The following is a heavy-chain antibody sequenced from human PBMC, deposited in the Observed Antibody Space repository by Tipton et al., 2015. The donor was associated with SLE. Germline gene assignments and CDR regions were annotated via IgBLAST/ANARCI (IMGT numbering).Heavy chain of an antibody. V-gene: IGHV4-59*01. Sequence: TLSLTCTVSGGSLSAYFWSWIRQPPGKGLEWIGYIFYSGSTNYNPSLKSRVTISVDTSKNQFSLKLSSVTAADTAVCYCARDPGRYDFGPYGMDVWGQGTTVTVSS. D-gene: IGHD3-3*01. CDR1: GGSLSAYF. CDR2: IFYSGST. CDR3: ARDPGRYDFGPYGMDV. J-gene: IGHJ6*02.